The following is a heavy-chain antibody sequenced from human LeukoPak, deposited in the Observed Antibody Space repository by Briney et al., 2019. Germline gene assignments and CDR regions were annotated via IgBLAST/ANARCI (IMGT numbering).Heavy chain of an antibody. CDR1: GVSVSSDSAA. J-gene: IGHJ4*02. Sequence: SQTLSLTCAISGVSVSSDSAAWNWIRQSPSRGLGWLGRTYYRSQWFIDYAVSVKTRITIKSDTSRNQFSLELNSVTPEDTGVYYCARGSGYYDTGSFSFVDNWGQGTLVTVSS. CDR2: TYYRSQWFI. V-gene: IGHV6-1*01. D-gene: IGHD3-22*01. CDR3: ARGSGYYDTGSFSFVDN.